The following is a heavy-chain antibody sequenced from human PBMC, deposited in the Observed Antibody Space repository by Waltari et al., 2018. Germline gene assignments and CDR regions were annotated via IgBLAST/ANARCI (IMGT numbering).Heavy chain of an antibody. V-gene: IGHV1-18*01. CDR2: TSAYNGNT. CDR1: GYTFTSYG. D-gene: IGHD3-22*01. J-gene: IGHJ4*02. CDR3: ASGYYDSSGYTYRGYYFDY. Sequence: QVQLVQSGAEVKKPGASVKVSCKASGYTFTSYGISWVRQAPGHGLEWMGWTSAYNGNTNYAQKLQGRGTMTTDTSTSTAYMELRSLRSDDTAVYYCASGYYDSSGYTYRGYYFDYWGQGTLVTVSA.